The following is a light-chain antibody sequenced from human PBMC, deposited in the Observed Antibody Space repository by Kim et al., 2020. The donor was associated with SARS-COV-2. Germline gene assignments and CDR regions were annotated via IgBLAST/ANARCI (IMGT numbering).Light chain of an antibody. Sequence: SYELTQPPSVSGSPGQTASITCSGDKLGDKYACWYQQKPGQSPVLVIYQDSKRPSGIPERFSGSNSWNTATLTISGTQAMDEADYYCQAWDSSTCVFGRG. CDR1: KLGDKY. J-gene: IGLJ3*02. CDR2: QDS. CDR3: QAWDSSTCV. V-gene: IGLV3-1*01.